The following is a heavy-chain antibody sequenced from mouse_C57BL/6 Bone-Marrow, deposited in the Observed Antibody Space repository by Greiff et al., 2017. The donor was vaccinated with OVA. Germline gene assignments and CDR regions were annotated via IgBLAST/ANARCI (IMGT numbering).Heavy chain of an antibody. V-gene: IGHV2-2*01. D-gene: IGHD2-2*01. CDR3: ARKGGYDLYYAMDY. J-gene: IGHJ4*01. CDR2: IWSGGST. Sequence: VKLQESGPGLVQPSQSLSITCTVSGFSLTSYGVHWVRQSPGKGLEWLGVIWSGGSTDYNAAFISRLSISKDNSKSQVFFKMNSLQADDTAIYYCARKGGYDLYYAMDYWGQGTSVTVSS. CDR1: GFSLTSYG.